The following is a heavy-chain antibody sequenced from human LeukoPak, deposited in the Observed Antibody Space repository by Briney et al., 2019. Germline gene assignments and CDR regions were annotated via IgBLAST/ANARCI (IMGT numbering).Heavy chain of an antibody. CDR3: LRGFPGIHGYWVY. CDR1: GLTFSSDC. J-gene: IGHJ4*02. V-gene: IGHV3-74*03. CDR2: INSDSTIT. Sequence: GGSLRPSCVASGLTFSSDCMLLVLQGPRKGLLWLSHINSDSTITTYADSVRGRFTISRDNAKNSLYLQMNSLRVEDTALYYCLRGFPGIHGYWVYWAQGTLVTVSS. D-gene: IGHD3-22*01.